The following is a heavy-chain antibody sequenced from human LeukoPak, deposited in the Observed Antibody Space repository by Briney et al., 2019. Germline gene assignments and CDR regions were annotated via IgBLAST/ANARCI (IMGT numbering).Heavy chain of an antibody. V-gene: IGHV3-21*04. J-gene: IGHJ4*02. CDR3: AKSSSSTTIFGVVIIYFDY. Sequence: PGGSLRLSCAASGFTFSSYSMNWVRQAPGKGLEWVSSISSSGSYIYYADSVKGRLTISRDNSKNTLYLQMNSLRAEDTAVYYCAKSSSSTTIFGVVIIYFDYWGQGTLVTVSS. D-gene: IGHD3-3*01. CDR1: GFTFSSYS. CDR2: ISSSGSYI.